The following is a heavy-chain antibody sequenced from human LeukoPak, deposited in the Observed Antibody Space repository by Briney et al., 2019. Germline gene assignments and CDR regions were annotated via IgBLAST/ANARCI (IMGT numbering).Heavy chain of an antibody. J-gene: IGHJ5*02. D-gene: IGHD2-15*01. V-gene: IGHV3-48*03. CDR2: INGGGGTT. CDR1: GFTFSSYA. Sequence: PGGSLRLSCAASGFTFSSYAMSWVRQAPGKGLEWVSYINGGGGTTYYADSVKGRFTISRDNAKNSLYLQMDSLRVEDTAVYYCARDPDCSGDSCYSNWFDPWGQGTLVTVSS. CDR3: ARDPDCSGDSCYSNWFDP.